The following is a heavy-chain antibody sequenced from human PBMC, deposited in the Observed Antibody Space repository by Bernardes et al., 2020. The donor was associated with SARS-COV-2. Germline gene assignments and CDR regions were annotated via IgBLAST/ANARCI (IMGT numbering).Heavy chain of an antibody. D-gene: IGHD1-1*01. CDR2: ISNDGSIK. CDR3: AKPGTDY. CDR1: GFTFSSSA. V-gene: IGHV3-30-3*02. J-gene: IGHJ4*02. Sequence: GGSLRLSCTASGFTFSSSAMHWVRQAPGKGPEWVAVISNDGSIKYFTDSVKGRFTISRDNSKNTLYLLMNSLRAEDTAVYYCAKPGTDYWGQGTLVTVSS.